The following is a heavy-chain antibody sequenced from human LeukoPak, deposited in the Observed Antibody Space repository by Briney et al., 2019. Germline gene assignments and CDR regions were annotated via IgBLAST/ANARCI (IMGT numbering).Heavy chain of an antibody. Sequence: GGSLRLSCAASGFTFSSYDMHWVRQVTGKGLEWVSAIGTAGDTYYPGSVKGRFTISRENAKNSLYLQMNSLRAGDTAVYYCARVLSRGVKGNRGMDVWGQGTTVTVSS. J-gene: IGHJ6*02. V-gene: IGHV3-13*01. CDR1: GFTFSSYD. CDR2: IGTAGDT. D-gene: IGHD3-10*01. CDR3: ARVLSRGVKGNRGMDV.